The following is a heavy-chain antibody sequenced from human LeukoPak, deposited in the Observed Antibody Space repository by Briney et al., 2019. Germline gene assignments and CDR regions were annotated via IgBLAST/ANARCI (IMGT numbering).Heavy chain of an antibody. D-gene: IGHD6-6*01. CDR2: INPNSGGT. J-gene: IGHJ6*03. Sequence: ASVKVSCKASGYTFTGYYMHWVRQAPGQGLEWMGWINPNSGGTNYAQKFQGRVTMTRDTSISTAYMELSRLRSDDTAVYYCTRDPSSSSFYYYYYYMDVWGKGTTVTVSS. V-gene: IGHV1-2*02. CDR3: TRDPSSSSFYYYYYYMDV. CDR1: GYTFTGYY.